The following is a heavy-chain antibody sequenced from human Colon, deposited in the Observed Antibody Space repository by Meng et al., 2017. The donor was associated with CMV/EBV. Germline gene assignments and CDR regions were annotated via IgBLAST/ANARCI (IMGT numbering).Heavy chain of an antibody. Sequence: NISCQPSGYSFSKYWVAWVRPVPGKGLEWIGIIYPGDSDTTYRPSFDGQVSISADKSISTAYLQWSSLKASDTALYYCARQNTGNYDHWGQGTLVTVSS. D-gene: IGHD1-26*01. CDR3: ARQNTGNYDH. J-gene: IGHJ5*02. CDR2: IYPGDSDT. CDR1: GYSFSKYW. V-gene: IGHV5-51*01.